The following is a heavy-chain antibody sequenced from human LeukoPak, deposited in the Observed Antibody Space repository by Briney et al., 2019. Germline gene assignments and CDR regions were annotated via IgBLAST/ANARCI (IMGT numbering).Heavy chain of an antibody. CDR2: IYYHGGET. CDR1: GFTFSSFG. J-gene: IGHJ4*02. CDR3: AREVRYDSGRYYLAY. D-gene: IGHD3-22*01. Sequence: GRPLRLSCAASGFTFSSFGMHWVRQAPGKGLEWVAFIYYHGGETYQADSVKDRFTISRDNSINTLYLQMTSLRAEDTAVYYCAREVRYDSGRYYLAYWGQGTLVTVSS. V-gene: IGHV3-33*01.